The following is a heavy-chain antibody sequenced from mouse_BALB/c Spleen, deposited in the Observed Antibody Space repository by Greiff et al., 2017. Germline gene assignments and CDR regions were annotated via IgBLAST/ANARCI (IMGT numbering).Heavy chain of an antibody. J-gene: IGHJ3*01. Sequence: VQLQQSGTVLARPGASVKMSCKASGYTFTSYWMHWVKQRPGQGLEWIGAIYPGNSDTSYNQKFKGKAKLTAVTSTSTAYMELSSLTNEDSAVYYCTNPYYYGSSYEFAYWGQGTLVTVSA. CDR3: TNPYYYGSSYEFAY. D-gene: IGHD1-1*01. V-gene: IGHV1-5*01. CDR1: GYTFTSYW. CDR2: IYPGNSDT.